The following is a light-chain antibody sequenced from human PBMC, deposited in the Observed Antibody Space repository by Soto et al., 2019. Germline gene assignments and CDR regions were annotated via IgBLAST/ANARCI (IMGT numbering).Light chain of an antibody. J-gene: IGKJ1*01. CDR2: KAS. Sequence: DIQMTQSPSTLSASIGDRVTITCRTSPGISSWLAWFQQKPGKAPKLLLYKASSLQGGVPSRYSCSGSGTDYALTISSLQPDDFAAYYGHQYSTYPWTFGHGTRVEIK. CDR1: PGISSW. V-gene: IGKV1-5*03. CDR3: HQYSTYPWT.